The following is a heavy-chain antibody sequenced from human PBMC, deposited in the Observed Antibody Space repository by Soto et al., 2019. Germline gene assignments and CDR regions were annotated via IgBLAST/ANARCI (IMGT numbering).Heavy chain of an antibody. J-gene: IGHJ4*02. CDR1: GFTADDYA. V-gene: IGHV3-9*02. Sequence: EVQLVESGGGLVQPGRSLRLSCVASGFTADDYAMHWVRQAPGKGLEWVSGISSNSDTIDYADSVKGRFTISRDNAKNSLFLQMNSLRTEDTALYYCAKDKKWGGMTTIHYFDSWGQGTLVTVSS. CDR3: AKDKKWGGMTTIHYFDS. D-gene: IGHD4-17*01. CDR2: ISSNSDTI.